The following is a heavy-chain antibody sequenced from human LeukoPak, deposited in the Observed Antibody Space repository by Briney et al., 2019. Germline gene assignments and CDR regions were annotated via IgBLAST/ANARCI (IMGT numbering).Heavy chain of an antibody. J-gene: IGHJ3*02. Sequence: GGSLRLSCAASGFTFSSYWMSWVRQAPGKGLEWVANIKQDGSEKYYADSVEGRFTISRDNAKNSLNLQMNSLRAEDTAVYYCARYYFRAFDIWGQGTMVTVSS. CDR2: IKQDGSEK. V-gene: IGHV3-7*01. CDR1: GFTFSSYW. D-gene: IGHD3-10*01. CDR3: ARYYFRAFDI.